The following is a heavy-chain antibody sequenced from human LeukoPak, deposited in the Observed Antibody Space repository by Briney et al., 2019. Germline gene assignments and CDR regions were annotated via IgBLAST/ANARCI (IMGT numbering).Heavy chain of an antibody. Sequence: ASVMVSCKTSGYTFNTFGINWVRQAPDQGLEWMGWISTYNERRDYSEKFQGRIAFTTDTATTTVYMELTALTATDTAVYYCARDPPWGTGFADAFDIWGQGTVVVVSS. D-gene: IGHD3-16*01. V-gene: IGHV1-18*01. CDR1: GYTFNTFG. CDR3: ARDPPWGTGFADAFDI. CDR2: ISTYNERR. J-gene: IGHJ3*02.